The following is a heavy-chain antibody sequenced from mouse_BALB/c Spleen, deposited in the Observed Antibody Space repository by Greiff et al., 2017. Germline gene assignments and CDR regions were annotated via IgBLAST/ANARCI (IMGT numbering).Heavy chain of an antibody. D-gene: IGHD1-1*01. CDR2: INPSNGRT. CDR1: GYTFTSYW. CDR3: ARRKNYGSSYWYFDV. J-gene: IGHJ1*01. V-gene: IGHV1S81*02. Sequence: VQLQQPGAELVKPGASVKLSCKASGYTFTSYWMHWVKQRPGQGLEWIGEINPSNGRTNYNEKFKSKATLTVDKSSSTANMQLSSLTSEDSAVYYCARRKNYGSSYWYFDVWGAGTTVTVSA.